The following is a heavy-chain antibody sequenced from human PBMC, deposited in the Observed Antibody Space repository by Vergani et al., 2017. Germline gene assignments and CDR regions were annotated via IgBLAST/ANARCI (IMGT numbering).Heavy chain of an antibody. Sequence: QVQLQESGPGLVKPSQTLSLTCTVSGGSISSGSYYWSWIRQPAGKGLEWIGRIYTSGRTNYNPSLKSRVTISVDTSKNQFSLKLSSVTAADTAVYYCARAAGTQFPYYYYYGMDVWGQGTTVTVSS. D-gene: IGHD6-19*01. CDR1: GGSISSGSYY. V-gene: IGHV4-61*02. CDR3: ARAAGTQFPYYYYYGMDV. CDR2: IYTSGRT. J-gene: IGHJ6*02.